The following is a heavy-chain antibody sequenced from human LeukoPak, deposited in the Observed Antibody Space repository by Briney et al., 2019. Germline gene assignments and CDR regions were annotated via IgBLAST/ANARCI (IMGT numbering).Heavy chain of an antibody. CDR3: ARTLADAFDI. Sequence: TGGSLRLSCAASGFTFRSNWMHWVRQAPGKGLVWVSHINSDGSSTNYADSVKGRFTISRDNAKNTLYLQMNSLRAEDTAVYYCARTLADAFDIWGQGTMVTVSS. CDR1: GFTFRSNW. J-gene: IGHJ3*02. D-gene: IGHD3-16*01. CDR2: INSDGSST. V-gene: IGHV3-74*01.